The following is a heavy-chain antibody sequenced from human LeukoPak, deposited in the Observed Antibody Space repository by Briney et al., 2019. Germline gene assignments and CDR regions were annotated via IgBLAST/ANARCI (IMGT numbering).Heavy chain of an antibody. D-gene: IGHD3-9*01. Sequence: GGSLRLSCAASGFTFSSYDMHWVRQATGKGLEWVSAIGTAGDTYYPGSVKGRFTISRENAKNSLYLQMNSLRAGDTAVYYCARSRPNYDILTGDYYYGMDVWGQGTTVTVSS. CDR1: GFTFSSYD. V-gene: IGHV3-13*01. CDR3: ARSRPNYDILTGDYYYGMDV. J-gene: IGHJ6*02. CDR2: IGTAGDT.